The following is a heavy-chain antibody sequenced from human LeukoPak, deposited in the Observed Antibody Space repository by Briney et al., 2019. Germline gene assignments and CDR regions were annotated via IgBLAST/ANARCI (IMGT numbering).Heavy chain of an antibody. V-gene: IGHV4-61*09. CDR2: IHISGNT. CDR1: GGSISSGSHC. CDR3: ARRSRWAYSGRFRSPNWFVP. Sequence: PSETLSLPCTVSGGSISSGSHCGSWIRQPAGKGLEWIGHIHISGNTNYNPSLKSRVAIAVDTSKNQFSLKLSSVSAAETAVYYCARRSRWAYSGRFRSPNWFVPWGQGALVTVSS. J-gene: IGHJ5*02. D-gene: IGHD1-26*01.